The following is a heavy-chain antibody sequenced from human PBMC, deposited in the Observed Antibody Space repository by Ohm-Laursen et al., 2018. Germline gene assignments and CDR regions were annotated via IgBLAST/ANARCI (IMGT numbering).Heavy chain of an antibody. CDR1: GGSISRSSYY. J-gene: IGHJ4*02. D-gene: IGHD5-18*01. CDR2: KYDGGST. Sequence: GTLSLTCSVSGGSISRSSYYWSWIRQPPGKGPEWIGYKYDGGSTNYNPSLKSRVTISVDSSKNQFSLKLSSVTAADTAVYYCAREAMAASYYFDSWGQGTLVTVSS. V-gene: IGHV4-61*01. CDR3: AREAMAASYYFDS.